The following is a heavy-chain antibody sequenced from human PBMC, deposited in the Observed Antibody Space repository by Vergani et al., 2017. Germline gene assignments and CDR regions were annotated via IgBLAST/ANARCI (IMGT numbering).Heavy chain of an antibody. Sequence: QVQLQESGPGLAKPSETLSLTCAVSGYSISSGYYWGWIRQPPGKGLEWIGSIYHSGSTYYNPSLKSRVTISVDTSKNQFSLKLSSVTAADTAVYYCASSSIVVVGFDLWGRGTLVTVSS. CDR1: GYSISSGYY. CDR2: IYHSGST. D-gene: IGHD3-22*01. V-gene: IGHV4-38-2*01. CDR3: ASSSIVVVGFDL. J-gene: IGHJ2*01.